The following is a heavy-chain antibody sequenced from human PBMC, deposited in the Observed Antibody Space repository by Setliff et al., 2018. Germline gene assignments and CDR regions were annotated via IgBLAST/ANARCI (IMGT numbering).Heavy chain of an antibody. CDR2: INQSGNT. Sequence: SETLSLTCTVYGGSFSDYYWGWIRQSPGKRPEWIAEINQSGNTNYNPSLNSRVSVSVDTSKNQLSLRVTSVTAADTAVYYCARGSTGAYDPWGQGTLVTVSS. D-gene: IGHD7-27*01. J-gene: IGHJ5*02. CDR3: ARGSTGAYDP. V-gene: IGHV4-34*01. CDR1: GGSFSDYY.